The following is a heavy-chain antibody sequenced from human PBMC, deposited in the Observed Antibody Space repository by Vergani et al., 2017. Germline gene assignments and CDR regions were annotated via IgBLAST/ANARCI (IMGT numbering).Heavy chain of an antibody. J-gene: IGHJ4*02. D-gene: IGHD2-15*01. CDR1: GGTFSSYA. CDR2: IIPIFGTA. V-gene: IGHV1-69*06. CDR3: ARARYCSGGSCCVFDY. Sequence: VSCKASGGTFSSYAISWVRQAPGQGLEWMGGIIPIFGTANYAQKFQGRVTITADKSTSTAYMELSSLRSEDTAVYYCARARYCSGGSCCVFDYWGQGTLVTVSS.